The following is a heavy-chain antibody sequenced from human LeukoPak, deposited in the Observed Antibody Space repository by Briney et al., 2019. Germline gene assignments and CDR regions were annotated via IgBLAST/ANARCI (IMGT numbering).Heavy chain of an antibody. J-gene: IGHJ6*02. Sequence: PGGSLRLSCAASGSTLSTYWMHWVRQVPGKGLVWVSRINSDESSTSYADSVTGRFTISRDNARNTLYLQMNSLRAEDTAVYYCARASGYYDSSGYYNGMDVWGQGTTVTVSS. CDR2: INSDESST. CDR1: GSTLSTYW. D-gene: IGHD3-22*01. CDR3: ARASGYYDSSGYYNGMDV. V-gene: IGHV3-74*01.